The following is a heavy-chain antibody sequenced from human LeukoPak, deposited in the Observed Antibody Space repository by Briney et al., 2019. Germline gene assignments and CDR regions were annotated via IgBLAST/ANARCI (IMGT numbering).Heavy chain of an antibody. V-gene: IGHV3-9*01. J-gene: IGHJ4*02. Sequence: GGSLRLSCAASGFTFDDYAMHWVRQAPGKGLEWVSGISWNSGSIGYADSVKGRFTISRDNAKNSLYLQMNSLRAEDTALYYCAKDMGGGRGELLFGYLDYWGQGTLVTVSS. CDR3: AKDMGGGRGELLFGYLDY. CDR1: GFTFDDYA. CDR2: ISWNSGSI. D-gene: IGHD2-21*02.